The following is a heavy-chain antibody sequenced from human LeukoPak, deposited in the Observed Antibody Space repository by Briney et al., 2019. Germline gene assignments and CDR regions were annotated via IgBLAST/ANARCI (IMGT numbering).Heavy chain of an antibody. CDR2: ISYDGSNK. D-gene: IGHD3-10*01. V-gene: IGHV3-30*04. J-gene: IGHJ4*02. Sequence: GGSLRLSCAASGFTFSSYAMHWVRQAPGKGLEWVAVISYDGSNKYYADSVKGRFTISRDNSKNTLYLQMNSLRAEDTAVYYCARDGALRGVIIFYFDYWGQGTLATVSS. CDR3: ARDGALRGVIIFYFDY. CDR1: GFTFSSYA.